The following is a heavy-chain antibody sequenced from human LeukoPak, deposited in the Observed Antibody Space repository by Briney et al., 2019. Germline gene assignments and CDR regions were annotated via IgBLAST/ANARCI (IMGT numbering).Heavy chain of an antibody. CDR2: IQYDVSSE. CDR1: GFTFSSYG. V-gene: IGHV3-33*01. CDR3: AREYSGRCIHAFHS. D-gene: IGHD6-13*01. Sequence: GRFLRLSCAASGFTFSSYGMHWVRQAPGKGLEWVAFIQYDVSSEYYADSVKGRFTVSRDNSKNTLYLQMNSLRAEDTAVYYCAREYSGRCIHAFHSWGQGTMVTVSS. J-gene: IGHJ3*02.